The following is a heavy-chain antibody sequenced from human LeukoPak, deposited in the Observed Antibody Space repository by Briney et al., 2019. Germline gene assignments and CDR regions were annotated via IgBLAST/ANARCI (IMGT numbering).Heavy chain of an antibody. CDR2: ISAYNGNK. CDR1: GYTFTSYG. V-gene: IGHV1-18*01. Sequence: RASVKVSCKASGYTFTSYGISWVRQAPGQGLEWMGWISAYNGNKNYAQKLQGRDTMTTDTSTSTAYLELRSLRSDDTAVYYCASADCSSTSCYYYYYMDVWGKGTTVTVSS. J-gene: IGHJ6*03. CDR3: ASADCSSTSCYYYYYMDV. D-gene: IGHD2-2*01.